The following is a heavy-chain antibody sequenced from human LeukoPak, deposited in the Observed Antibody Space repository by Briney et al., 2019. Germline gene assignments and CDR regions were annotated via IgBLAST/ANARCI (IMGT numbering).Heavy chain of an antibody. J-gene: IGHJ4*02. CDR1: GFKFTNYA. CDR2: IWHEGSDN. CDR3: ASDKYSASHFGS. Sequence: QPGRSLRLSCVTSGFKFTNYAMHWVRQAPGKGLEWVAVIWHEGSDNFYAESVKGRFTISRDNSKNTVFLQMNSLRVEDTAVYYCASDKYSASHFGSWGQGTQVTVSS. V-gene: IGHV3-33*01. D-gene: IGHD5-18*01.